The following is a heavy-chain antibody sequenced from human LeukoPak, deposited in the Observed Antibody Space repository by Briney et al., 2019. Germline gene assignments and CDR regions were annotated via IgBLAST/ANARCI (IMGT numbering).Heavy chain of an antibody. V-gene: IGHV3-48*04. CDR3: ARETDSTLFDY. D-gene: IGHD2-2*01. CDR1: GFTLSTYS. Sequence: GGSLRLSCAASGFTLSTYSLNWVRQAPGKGLEWVSYISSSGSTIYYADSVKGRFTISRDNARDSLYLQMNSLRVEDTAVYYCARETDSTLFDYWGQGTLVTVSS. CDR2: ISSSGSTI. J-gene: IGHJ4*02.